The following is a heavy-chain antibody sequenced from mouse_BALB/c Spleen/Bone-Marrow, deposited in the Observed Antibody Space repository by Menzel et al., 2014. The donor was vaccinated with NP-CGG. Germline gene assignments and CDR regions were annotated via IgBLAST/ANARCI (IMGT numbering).Heavy chain of an antibody. Sequence: EVQLQQSGGGLVQPGGSLRLSCATSGFTFTDYYMSWVRQPPGKALEWLGFIRNKANGXTTEYSASVKGRFTISRDNSQSILYLQMNTLRAEDSATYYCARDRNYGSSWYFDVWGAGTTVTVSS. J-gene: IGHJ1*01. V-gene: IGHV7-3*02. D-gene: IGHD1-1*01. CDR2: IRNKANGXTT. CDR3: ARDRNYGSSWYFDV. CDR1: GFTFTDYY.